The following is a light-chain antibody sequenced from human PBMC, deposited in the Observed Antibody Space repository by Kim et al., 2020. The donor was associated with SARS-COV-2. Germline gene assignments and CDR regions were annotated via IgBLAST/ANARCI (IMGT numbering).Light chain of an antibody. CDR3: QSYDSSLSGYV. CDR2: GDS. V-gene: IGLV1-40*01. Sequence: RGTISCTGGRSNIGSGSDVHWYQHLTGTALKLLIYGDSDRPSGVPDRFSGSKSGTSASLAITGLQAEDEADYYCQSYDSSLSGYVFGTGTKVTVL. J-gene: IGLJ1*01. CDR1: RSNIGSGSD.